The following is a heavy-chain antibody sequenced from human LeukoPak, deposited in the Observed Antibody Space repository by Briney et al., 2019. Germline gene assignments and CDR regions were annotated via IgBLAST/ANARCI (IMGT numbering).Heavy chain of an antibody. CDR1: GFSVSKNY. D-gene: IGHD3-10*01. CDR3: ASAYYSGYTAGVDY. CDR2: LFDDGST. V-gene: IGHV3-66*01. Sequence: GGSLRLSCAASGFSVSKNYMSWVRQAPGKGLEWVSVLFDDGSTYYADSVKGRFTISRDNSKNTLFLQMHSLRDEDTAMYYCASAYYSGYTAGVDYWGQGTLVTVSS. J-gene: IGHJ4*02.